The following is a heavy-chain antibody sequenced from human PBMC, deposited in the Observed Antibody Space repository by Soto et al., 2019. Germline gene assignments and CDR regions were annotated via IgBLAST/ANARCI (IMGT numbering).Heavy chain of an antibody. V-gene: IGHV3-23*01. Sequence: GGSLRLSCAASGFTFSSHAMSWVRQAPGKGLEWVSAISGSGGSTYYADSVKGRFTISRDNSKNTLYLQMNSLRAEDTAVYYCAKVVAARLSYYFDYWGQGTLVTISS. D-gene: IGHD6-6*01. CDR2: ISGSGGST. CDR3: AKVVAARLSYYFDY. J-gene: IGHJ4*02. CDR1: GFTFSSHA.